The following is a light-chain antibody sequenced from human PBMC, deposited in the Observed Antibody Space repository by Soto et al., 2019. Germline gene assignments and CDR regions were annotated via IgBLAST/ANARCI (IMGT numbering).Light chain of an antibody. CDR2: GAS. V-gene: IGKV3D-20*02. J-gene: IGKJ4*01. CDR3: QQRSDWPPT. CDR1: QSVSSSY. Sequence: EIVMTQSPATLSVSPGERATLSFSASQSVSSSYLALYQQKPGQAPRLLIYGASSRATGIPDRFSGSGSGTDFTLTISRLEPEDFAVYYCQQRSDWPPTFGGGTKVDIK.